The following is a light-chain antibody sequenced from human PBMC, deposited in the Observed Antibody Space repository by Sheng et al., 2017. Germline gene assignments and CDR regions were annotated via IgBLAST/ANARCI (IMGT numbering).Light chain of an antibody. Sequence: QSVLTQPASVSGSPGQSITISCTGTTSDIGNYNLVSWYQQHPAKAPKLMIYEATKRPSGVSNRFSGSKSGNTASLTISGLQAEDEADYYCCSYVGNSIWVFGGGTKLTVL. J-gene: IGLJ3*02. V-gene: IGLV2-23*01. CDR1: TSDIGNYNL. CDR2: EAT. CDR3: CSYVGNSIWV.